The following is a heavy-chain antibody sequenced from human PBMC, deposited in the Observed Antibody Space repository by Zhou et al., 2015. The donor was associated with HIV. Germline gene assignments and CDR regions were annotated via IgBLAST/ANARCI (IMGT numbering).Heavy chain of an antibody. J-gene: IGHJ4*02. D-gene: IGHD3-10*01. CDR1: GFTFDDYA. CDR2: ISWNSGSI. V-gene: IGHV3-9*01. Sequence: EVQLVESGGGLVQPGRSLRLSCAASGFTFDDYAMHWVRQAPGKGLEWVSGISWNSGSIGYADSVKGRFTISRDNAKNSLYLQMNSLRAEDTALYYCAKDTSYGSGTYYFDYWGQGTLVTVSS. CDR3: AKDTSYGSGTYYFDY.